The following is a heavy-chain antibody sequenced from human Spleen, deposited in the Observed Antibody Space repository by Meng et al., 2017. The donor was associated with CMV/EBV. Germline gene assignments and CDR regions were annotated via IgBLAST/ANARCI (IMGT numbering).Heavy chain of an antibody. J-gene: IGHJ4*02. Sequence: GESLKISCAASGFRLSRYDMHWVRQAPGKGLQWVAGVSYDGRDEYYVDSVRGRFTISRDNSKNTLYLQMDSLRAEDTAVYYCARDLSYCSSTSCYGPDYFDYWGQGTLVTVSS. CDR2: VSYDGRDE. V-gene: IGHV3-30*04. D-gene: IGHD2-2*01. CDR1: GFRLSRYD. CDR3: ARDLSYCSSTSCYGPDYFDY.